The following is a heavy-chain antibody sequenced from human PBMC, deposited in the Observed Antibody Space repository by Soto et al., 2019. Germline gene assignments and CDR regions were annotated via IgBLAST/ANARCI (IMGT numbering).Heavy chain of an antibody. D-gene: IGHD1-7*01. CDR2: IYYSGST. CDR3: ARVNWNYYFDY. V-gene: IGHV4-59*01. CDR1: GGSISSYY. J-gene: IGHJ4*02. Sequence: SETLSLTCTVSGGSISSYYWSWIRQPPGKGLEWIGYIYYSGSTNYNPSLKSRVTISVDTSKNQFSLKLSSVTAADTAVYYCARVNWNYYFDYWGQGTLVTVSS.